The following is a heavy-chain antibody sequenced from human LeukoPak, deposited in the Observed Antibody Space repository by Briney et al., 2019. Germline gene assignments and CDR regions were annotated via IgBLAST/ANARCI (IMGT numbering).Heavy chain of an antibody. CDR1: GGSISSGSYY. D-gene: IGHD3-22*01. CDR3: ARDTYYYDSSGYRGFDY. J-gene: IGHJ4*02. CDR2: IYTSGST. Sequence: SQTLSLTCTVSGGSISSGSYYWSWIRQPAGKGLEWIGRIYTSGSTNYNPSLQSRVTVSVDTSKNQFSLKLSSVTAADTAVYYCARDTYYYDSSGYRGFDYWGQGTLVTVSS. V-gene: IGHV4-61*02.